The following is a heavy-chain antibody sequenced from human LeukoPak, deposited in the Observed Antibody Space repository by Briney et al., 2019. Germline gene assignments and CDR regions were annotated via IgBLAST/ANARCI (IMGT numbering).Heavy chain of an antibody. CDR1: GGSFSGYY. CDR3: ARGGWSRAGFRGHYYYYYMDV. J-gene: IGHJ6*03. CDR2: INHSGST. Sequence: SETLSLTCAVYGGSFSGYYWSWIRQPPGKGLEWIGEINHSGSTNYNPSLKSRVTISVDTSKNQFSLKLSSVTAADTAVYYCARGGWSRAGFRGHYYYYYMDVWGKGTTVTVSS. D-gene: IGHD2-15*01. V-gene: IGHV4-34*01.